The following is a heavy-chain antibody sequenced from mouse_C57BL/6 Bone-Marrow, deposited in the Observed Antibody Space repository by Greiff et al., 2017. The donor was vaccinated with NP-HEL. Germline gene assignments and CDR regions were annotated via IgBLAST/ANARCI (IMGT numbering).Heavy chain of an antibody. J-gene: IGHJ3*01. CDR3: ARGLLRYLGTWFAY. CDR1: GYSITSGYY. D-gene: IGHD1-1*01. Sequence: EVQLQESGPGLVKPSQSLSLTCSVTGYSITSGYYWNWIRQFPGNKLEWMGYISYDGSNNYNPSLKNRISITRDTSKNQFFLKLNSVTTEDTATYYCARGLLRYLGTWFAYWGQGTLVTVSA. V-gene: IGHV3-6*01. CDR2: ISYDGSN.